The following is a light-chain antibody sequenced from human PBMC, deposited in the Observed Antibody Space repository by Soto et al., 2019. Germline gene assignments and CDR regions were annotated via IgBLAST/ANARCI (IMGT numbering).Light chain of an antibody. CDR3: QQYGSSPPRT. Sequence: EIVLTQSPGTLSLSPGERATLSCRASQSVSSSNLAWYQQKPGQAPRLVIYGASNRATGIPDRFSGSGSGTDFTLTISRLEPEDFAVYYCQQYGSSPPRTFGQGTKV. V-gene: IGKV3-20*01. CDR2: GAS. J-gene: IGKJ1*01. CDR1: QSVSSSN.